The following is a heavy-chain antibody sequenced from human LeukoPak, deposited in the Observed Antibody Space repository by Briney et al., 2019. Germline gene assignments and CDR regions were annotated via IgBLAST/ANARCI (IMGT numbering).Heavy chain of an antibody. CDR2: ISYDGSNK. V-gene: IGHV3-30*18. CDR1: GFTFSSYG. Sequence: GGSLRLSCAASGFTFSSYGMHWVRQAPGKGLEWVAVISYDGSNKYYADSVKGRFTISRDNSKNTLYLQMNSLRAEDTAVYYCAKGPHRLTGDPGWQFDYWGQGTLVTVSS. CDR3: AKGPHRLTGDPGWQFDY. D-gene: IGHD7-27*01. J-gene: IGHJ4*02.